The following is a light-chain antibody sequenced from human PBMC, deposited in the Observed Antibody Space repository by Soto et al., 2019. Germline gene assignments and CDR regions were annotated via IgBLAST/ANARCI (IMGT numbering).Light chain of an antibody. CDR3: QQYNNWPLT. CDR2: GAS. CDR1: QSVSSN. J-gene: IGKJ1*01. Sequence: EIVMTQSPATLSVSPGERAIPSCMASQSVSSNLAWYQQKPGQAPRLLIYGASTRATGIPARFSGSGSGTEFTLTISSLQSEDFAVYYCQQYNNWPLTFGQGTKVDI. V-gene: IGKV3-15*01.